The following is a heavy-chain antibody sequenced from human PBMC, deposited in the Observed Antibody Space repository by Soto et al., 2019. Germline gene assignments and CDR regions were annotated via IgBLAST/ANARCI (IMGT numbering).Heavy chain of an antibody. D-gene: IGHD4-17*01. CDR1: GGSISSYY. V-gene: IGHV4-59*01. Sequence: SETLSLTCTVSGGSISSYYWSWIRQPPGKGLEWIGYIYYSGSTNYNPSLKSRVTISVDTPKNQFSLKLSSVTAADTAVYYCARDDYGDPNWFDPWGQGTLVTVSS. CDR2: IYYSGST. J-gene: IGHJ5*02. CDR3: ARDDYGDPNWFDP.